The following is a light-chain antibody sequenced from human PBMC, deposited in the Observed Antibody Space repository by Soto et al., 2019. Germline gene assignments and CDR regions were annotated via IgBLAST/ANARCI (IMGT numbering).Light chain of an antibody. CDR1: QSVSSN. J-gene: IGKJ5*01. V-gene: IGKV3-15*01. CDR2: DAS. Sequence: EIVITQSPATLSVSPGERATLSCRASQSVSSNLAWYQQKPGQTPRLLIFDASTRATGIPARFSATVSGTEFSLTITSLQPEDFATYYCQQLNSYPITFGQGTRLEL. CDR3: QQLNSYPIT.